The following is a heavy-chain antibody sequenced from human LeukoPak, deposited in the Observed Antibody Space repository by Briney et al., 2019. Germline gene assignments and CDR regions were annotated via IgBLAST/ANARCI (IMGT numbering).Heavy chain of an antibody. V-gene: IGHV1-69*13. CDR3: ARDGPGYDFWSGYFGDYYYYMDV. Sequence: ASVKVSCKASGGTFSSYAISWVRQAPGQGLEWMGGIIPIFGTANYAQKFQGRVTITADESTSTAYVELSSLRSEDTAVYYCARDGPGYDFWSGYFGDYYYYMDVWGKGTTVTVSS. J-gene: IGHJ6*03. CDR2: IIPIFGTA. CDR1: GGTFSSYA. D-gene: IGHD3-3*01.